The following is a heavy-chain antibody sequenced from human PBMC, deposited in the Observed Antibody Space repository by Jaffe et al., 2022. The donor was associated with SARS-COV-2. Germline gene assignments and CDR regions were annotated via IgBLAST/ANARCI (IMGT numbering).Heavy chain of an antibody. D-gene: IGHD3-22*01. CDR1: GFSLSTSGVG. Sequence: QITLKESGPTLVKPTQTLTLSCTFSGFSLSTSGVGVGWIRQPPGKALEWLALIYWNDDKRYSPSLKSRLTITKDTSKNQVVLTMTNMDPVDTATYYCAHRRVSGYTEMIFDYWGQGTLVTVSS. J-gene: IGHJ4*02. CDR2: IYWNDDK. CDR3: AHRRVSGYTEMIFDY. V-gene: IGHV2-5*01.